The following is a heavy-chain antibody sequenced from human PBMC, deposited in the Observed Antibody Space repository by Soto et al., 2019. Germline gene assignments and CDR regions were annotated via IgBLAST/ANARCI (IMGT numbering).Heavy chain of an antibody. J-gene: IGHJ4*02. V-gene: IGHV3-15*01. CDR1: GFSFSNGW. Sequence: EVQLVESGGGLVKPGGSLRLSCAASGFSFSNGWMSWVRQAPGKGLEWVGRIKSKIDGGTTDYSAPVKGRFTISRDDSKDTLYLQMHSLKTEDTAVYYCTTDSTQTFCDGGPCYSVQTKMHDSWGQGTLVTVSS. CDR3: TTDSTQTFCDGGPCYSVQTKMHDS. D-gene: IGHD2-15*01. CDR2: IKSKIDGGTT.